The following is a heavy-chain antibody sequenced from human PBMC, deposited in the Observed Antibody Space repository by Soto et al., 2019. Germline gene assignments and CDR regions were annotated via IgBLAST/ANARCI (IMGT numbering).Heavy chain of an antibody. D-gene: IGHD2-15*01. Sequence: GGSLRLSCAASGFTFSSYAMSWVRQAPGKGLEWVSAISGSGGSTYYADSVKGRFTISRDNSKNTLYLQMNSLRAEDTAIYYCAKNTRNCSGGSCLSHYFYGFNVCGQGTPVTV. CDR3: AKNTRNCSGGSCLSHYFYGFNV. CDR1: GFTFSSYA. V-gene: IGHV3-23*01. CDR2: ISGSGGST. J-gene: IGHJ6*02.